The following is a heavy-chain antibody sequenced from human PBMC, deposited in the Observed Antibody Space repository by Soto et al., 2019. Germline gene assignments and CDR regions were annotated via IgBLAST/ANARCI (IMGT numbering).Heavy chain of an antibody. V-gene: IGHV1-2*02. J-gene: IGHJ4*02. CDR1: GYTFSGFY. CDR3: ASAAVTGKAGLDF. D-gene: IGHD6-19*01. Sequence: GASVKVSCKASGYTFSGFYMHWVRQAPGQGLEWMGWINPNSGGTKSAEKFQGRVTMTRDTSISTAYMELSRLTSDDTAVYYCASAAVTGKAGLDFCGQGTKVAVST. CDR2: INPNSGGT.